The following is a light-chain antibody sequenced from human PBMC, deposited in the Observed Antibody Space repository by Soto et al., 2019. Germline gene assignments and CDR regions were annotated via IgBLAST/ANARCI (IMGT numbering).Light chain of an antibody. J-gene: IGKJ1*01. CDR2: GAS. CDR3: QQYDTSTGT. Sequence: EIVLTQSPGTLSLSPGERATLSCGASQSVSSNSLAWFQQKPGQAPRLLISGASSRATGIPDRFSGSGSGTDFTLTISRLEPEDFAVYYCQQYDTSTGTFGQGTKVEVK. CDR1: QSVSSNS. V-gene: IGKV3-20*01.